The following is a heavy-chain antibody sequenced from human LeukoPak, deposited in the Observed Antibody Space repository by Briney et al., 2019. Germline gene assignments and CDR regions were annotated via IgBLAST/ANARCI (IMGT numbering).Heavy chain of an antibody. Sequence: PGGSLRLSCAASGFTFSSYAMTWVRQAPGKGLEWVSGISGSGATTYYADSVKGRFTTSRDNSKHTLYLQTNGLRAEDTAVYYCAKADYGRSGYSFARIFQQWGQGTLVTVSS. D-gene: IGHD3-22*01. CDR1: GFTFSSYA. J-gene: IGHJ1*01. V-gene: IGHV3-23*01. CDR3: AKADYGRSGYSFARIFQQ. CDR2: ISGSGATT.